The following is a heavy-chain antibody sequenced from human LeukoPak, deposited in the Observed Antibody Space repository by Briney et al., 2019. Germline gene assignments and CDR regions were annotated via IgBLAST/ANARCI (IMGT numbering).Heavy chain of an antibody. D-gene: IGHD2/OR15-2a*01. V-gene: IGHV4-59*01. J-gene: IGHJ6*03. CDR2: IYYSGST. CDR3: ARSRYGNTDTNYYMDD. Sequence: SETLSLTCTVSGGSISDYYWSWIRQPPGKGLEWIGYIYYSGSTSYNPSLKSRVTMSVDTSKNQFSLKLTSVTAADTAVYYCARSRYGNTDTNYYMDDWGKGTTVTVSS. CDR1: GGSISDYY.